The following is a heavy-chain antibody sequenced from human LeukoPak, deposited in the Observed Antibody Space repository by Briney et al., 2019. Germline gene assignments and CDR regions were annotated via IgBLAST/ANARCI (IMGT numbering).Heavy chain of an antibody. V-gene: IGHV4-4*07. D-gene: IGHD6-19*01. J-gene: IGHJ4*02. CDR2: IYPSGST. Sequence: PSETPSLTCTESGGSISSYYWSWIRQPAGKGLEWIGRIYPSGSTDYNPSLKSRVTMSVDTSKNHFSLNLSSVTAADTAVYYCARQGSGWYGSDYWGQGTLVTVSA. CDR1: GGSISSYY. CDR3: ARQGSGWYGSDY.